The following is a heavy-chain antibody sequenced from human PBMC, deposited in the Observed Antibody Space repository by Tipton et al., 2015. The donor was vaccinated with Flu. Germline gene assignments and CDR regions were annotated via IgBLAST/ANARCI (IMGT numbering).Heavy chain of an antibody. J-gene: IGHJ2*01. CDR3: ARIGAYWYFDL. D-gene: IGHD4-17*01. CDR2: IKQDGNEK. CDR1: GFTFSSYW. V-gene: IGHV3-7*01. Sequence: SLRLSCAASGFTFSSYWMSWVRQAPGKGLEWVANIKQDGNEKYYVDSVRGRVTISRDNATNSLFLQMNNLRVEDTAVYYCARIGAYWYFDLWGRGPLVTVSS.